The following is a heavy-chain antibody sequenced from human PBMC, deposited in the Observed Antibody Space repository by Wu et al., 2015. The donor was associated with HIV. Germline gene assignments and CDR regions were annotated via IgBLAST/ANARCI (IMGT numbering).Heavy chain of an antibody. V-gene: IGHV1-2*02. CDR1: GYTFTGYY. D-gene: IGHD6-13*01. J-gene: IGHJ4*02. CDR2: INPNSGGT. CDR3: ARGFEYSSSWGPEYYLGY. Sequence: QVQLVQSGAEVKKPGASVKVSCKASGYTFTGYYMHWVRQAPGQGLEWMGWINPNSGGTNYAQKFQGRVTMTRDTSISTAYMELSRLRSDDTAVYYCARGFEYSSSWGPEYYLGYWGQGTLVTVSS.